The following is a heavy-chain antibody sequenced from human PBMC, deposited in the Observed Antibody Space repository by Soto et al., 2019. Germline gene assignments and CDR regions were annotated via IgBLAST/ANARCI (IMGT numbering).Heavy chain of an antibody. CDR1: GGSISSYY. J-gene: IGHJ5*02. Sequence: SETLSLTCTVSGGSISSYYWSWIRQPPGEGLEWIGYIYYSGSTNYNPSLKSRVTISVDTSKNQFSLKLSSVTAADTAVYYCASFMGYCSSASCHNWFDAWGQGTLVTVSA. CDR2: IYYSGST. CDR3: ASFMGYCSSASCHNWFDA. D-gene: IGHD2-2*01. V-gene: IGHV4-59*01.